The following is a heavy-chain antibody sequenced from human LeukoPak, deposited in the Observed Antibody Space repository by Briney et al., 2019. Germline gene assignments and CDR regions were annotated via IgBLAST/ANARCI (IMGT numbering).Heavy chain of an antibody. J-gene: IGHJ3*02. CDR3: ARERQRWLQNDAFDI. D-gene: IGHD5-24*01. Sequence: GGSLRLSCAASGFTFSDYYMIWIRQAPGKGLEWVSYISSSGSTIYYADSVKGRFTISRDNAKNSLYLQMNSLRADGTAVYYCARERQRWLQNDAFDIWGQGTMVTVSS. V-gene: IGHV3-11*01. CDR2: ISSSGSTI. CDR1: GFTFSDYY.